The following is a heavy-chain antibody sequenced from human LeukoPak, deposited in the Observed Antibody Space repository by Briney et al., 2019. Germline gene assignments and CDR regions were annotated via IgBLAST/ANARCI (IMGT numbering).Heavy chain of an antibody. D-gene: IGHD2-15*01. CDR1: GFTVSSNY. J-gene: IGHJ3*02. V-gene: IGHV3-53*01. Sequence: GGSLRLSCAASGFTVSSNYMSWVRQAPGKGLEWVSVIYSGGSTYYADSVKGRFTISRDSSKNTLYLQMNTLRAEDTAVYYCAREYSRADAFDIWGQGTLVTVSS. CDR3: AREYSRADAFDI. CDR2: IYSGGST.